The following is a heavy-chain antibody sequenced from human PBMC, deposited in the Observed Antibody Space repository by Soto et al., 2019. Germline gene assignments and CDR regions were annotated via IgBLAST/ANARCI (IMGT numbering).Heavy chain of an antibody. CDR1: GVSISSYY. CDR3: ARFNTEQLEPRNAFWFDP. J-gene: IGHJ5*02. V-gene: IGHV4-59*01. D-gene: IGHD1-1*01. CDR2: IYYSGST. Sequence: SETLSLTCTVSGVSISSYYWSWIRQPPGKGLEWIGYIYYSGSTNYNPSLKSRVTISVDTSKNQFSLKLSSVTAADTAVYYCARFNTEQLEPRNAFWFDPWRQGPLVTVP.